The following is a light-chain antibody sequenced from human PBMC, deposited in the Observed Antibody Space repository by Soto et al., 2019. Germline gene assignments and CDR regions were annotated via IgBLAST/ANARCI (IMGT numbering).Light chain of an antibody. CDR1: QSINSW. V-gene: IGKV1-5*01. CDR2: DAS. J-gene: IGKJ1*01. Sequence: DIQMTQSPSTLSASVGARVPITCRASQSINSWLAWYQQKPGKAPNLLIYDASSLESGVPSRFSGSGSGTEFTLTISSLQPDDFATYYCQQYDSYSPTFGQGTKVDIK. CDR3: QQYDSYSPT.